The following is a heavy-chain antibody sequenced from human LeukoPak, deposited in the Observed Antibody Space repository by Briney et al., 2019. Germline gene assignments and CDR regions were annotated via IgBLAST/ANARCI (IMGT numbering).Heavy chain of an antibody. J-gene: IGHJ4*02. D-gene: IGHD4-17*01. Sequence: GGSLRLSCAASGFTFSSYAMTWVCQAPGKGLEWVSTISGSGGNTNYADSVKGRFTISRDNSKNTLYLQMNSLRAEDTAIYYCAKALHGDYVMIDYWGQGTLVTVSS. CDR1: GFTFSSYA. CDR3: AKALHGDYVMIDY. V-gene: IGHV3-23*01. CDR2: ISGSGGNT.